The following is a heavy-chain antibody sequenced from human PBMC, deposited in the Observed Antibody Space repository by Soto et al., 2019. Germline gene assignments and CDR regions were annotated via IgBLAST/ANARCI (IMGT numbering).Heavy chain of an antibody. CDR3: AREDSNLHAFDI. V-gene: IGHV3-74*01. CDR1: GITFSIYW. D-gene: IGHD4-4*01. J-gene: IGHJ3*02. Sequence: GGSLRLSCAASGITFSIYWMYWVRQVPGRGLVWVSRINSDGSRPTYADSVKGRFTISRDNANNTLYLQMNSLGVEDTAVYYCAREDSNLHAFDIWGQGTMVTVSS. CDR2: INSDGSRP.